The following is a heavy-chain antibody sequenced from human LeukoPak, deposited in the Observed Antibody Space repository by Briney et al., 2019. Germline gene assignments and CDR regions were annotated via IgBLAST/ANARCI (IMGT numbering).Heavy chain of an antibody. CDR3: AKTGGGMGDY. Sequence: GGSLRLSCAASGFTFSSYGMSWVRQAPGEGLEWVSAISGSGGSTYYADSVKGRFTISRDNSENTLYLQMDSLRAEDTAVYYCAKTGGGMGDYWGQGTLVTVSS. CDR2: ISGSGGST. J-gene: IGHJ4*02. D-gene: IGHD7-27*01. CDR1: GFTFSSYG. V-gene: IGHV3-23*01.